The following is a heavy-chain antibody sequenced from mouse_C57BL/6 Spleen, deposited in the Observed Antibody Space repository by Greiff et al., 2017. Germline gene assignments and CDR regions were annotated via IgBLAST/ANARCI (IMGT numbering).Heavy chain of an antibody. CDR2: IYPGEGDT. J-gene: IGHJ3*01. Sequence: VHLVESGAELVKPGASVKISCKASGYAFSSYWMNWVKQRPGKGLEWIGQIYPGEGDTNYNGKFNGKATLTADKSSSTAYMQLSSLTSEDSAVYFCARSGDWFSFAYWGQGTLVTVSA. D-gene: IGHD2-2*01. CDR3: ARSGDWFSFAY. CDR1: GYAFSSYW. V-gene: IGHV1-80*01.